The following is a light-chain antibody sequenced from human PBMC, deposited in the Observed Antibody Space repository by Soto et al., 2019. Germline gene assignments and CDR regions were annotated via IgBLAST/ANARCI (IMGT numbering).Light chain of an antibody. Sequence: QSALTQPSAASGSPGQSVTISCTGTSSDVGGYIFVSWYQQHPGKAPKLMIYDVNKRPSGVPDRFSGSKSDNTASLTVSGLQAEDEADYYCCSYSSSTDYVFGTGTKVTVL. CDR3: CSYSSSTDYV. CDR2: DVN. V-gene: IGLV2-8*01. CDR1: SSDVGGYIF. J-gene: IGLJ1*01.